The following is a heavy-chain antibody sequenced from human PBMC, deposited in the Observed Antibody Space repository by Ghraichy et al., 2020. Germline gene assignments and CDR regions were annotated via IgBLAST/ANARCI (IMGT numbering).Heavy chain of an antibody. CDR2: IYYSGST. D-gene: IGHD6-13*01. CDR3: ARRRQQGENDAFDI. J-gene: IGHJ3*02. Sequence: SETLSLTCTVSGGSISSYYWSWIRQPPGKGLEWIGYIYYSGSTNYNPSLKSRVTISVDTSKNQFSLKLSSVTAADTAVYYCARRRQQGENDAFDIWGQGTMVTVSS. V-gene: IGHV4-59*08. CDR1: GGSISSYY.